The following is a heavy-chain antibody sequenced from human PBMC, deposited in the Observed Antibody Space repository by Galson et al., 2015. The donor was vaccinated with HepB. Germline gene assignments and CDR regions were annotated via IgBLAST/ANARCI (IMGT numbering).Heavy chain of an antibody. CDR1: GFTFNSYW. V-gene: IGHV3-7*03. D-gene: IGHD2-15*01. CDR2: INQDGSEK. CDR3: ARGGGPHVGGFDY. Sequence: SLRLSCAASGFTFNSYWMSWVRQAPGQGLEWVANINQDGSEKYSVDSVKGRLTISRDNAKNSVYLQMNSLRAEDRAVYYCARGGGPHVGGFDYWGQGTLVTVSS. J-gene: IGHJ4*02.